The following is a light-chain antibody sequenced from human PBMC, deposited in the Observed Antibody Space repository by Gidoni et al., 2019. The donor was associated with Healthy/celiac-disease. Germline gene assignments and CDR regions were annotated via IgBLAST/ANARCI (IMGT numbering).Light chain of an antibody. CDR3: QVWDSSSDHWV. CDR1: NIGSKS. V-gene: IGLV3-21*02. Sequence: SYVLTQPPLVSVAPGQTARITCGGNNIGSKSVHWYQQKPGQAPVLVVYDDSARPSGIPERFSGSNSGNTATLTISRGEAGDESDYYCQVWDSSSDHWVFGGGTKLTVL. CDR2: DDS. J-gene: IGLJ3*02.